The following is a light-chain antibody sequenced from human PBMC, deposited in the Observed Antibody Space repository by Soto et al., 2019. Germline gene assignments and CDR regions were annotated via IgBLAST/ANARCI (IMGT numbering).Light chain of an antibody. CDR1: SSDVGSYNY. V-gene: IGLV2-14*01. CDR2: EVS. Sequence: QSVLTQPASVPGSPGQSITISCTGTSSDVGSYNYVSWYQQHPGKAPKLIIYEVSNRPSGVSNRFSGSKSGNTASLTISGLQAEDEADYYCTSYTTNITPVVFGGGTKVTVL. CDR3: TSYTTNITPVV. J-gene: IGLJ2*01.